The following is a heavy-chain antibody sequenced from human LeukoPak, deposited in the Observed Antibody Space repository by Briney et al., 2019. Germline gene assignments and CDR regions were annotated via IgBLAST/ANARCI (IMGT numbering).Heavy chain of an antibody. J-gene: IGHJ4*02. CDR1: GFTFSSYW. CDR2: IKQDGSEK. D-gene: IGHD6-13*01. CDR3: ARKAAAGTMPFYY. V-gene: IGHV3-7*02. Sequence: PGGSLRLSCAASGFTFSSYWMSWVRQAPGKGLEWVANIKQDGSEKYYVDSVKGRFTISRDKAKNSLYLQMNCLRAEDTAVYYCARKAAAGTMPFYYWGQGTLVTVSS.